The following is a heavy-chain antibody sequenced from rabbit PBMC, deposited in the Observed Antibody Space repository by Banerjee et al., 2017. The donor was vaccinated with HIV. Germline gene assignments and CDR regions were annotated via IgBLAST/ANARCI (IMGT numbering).Heavy chain of an antibody. Sequence: QSLEESGGDLVKPGASLTLTCTASGFSFSSGYDMCWVRQAPGKGLELIACIYTGSGSTYYASWAKGRFTISKTSSTTVTLQMTSLTAADTATYFCARDPSYDEYGDSLYYFDLWGPGTLVTVS. CDR2: IYTGSGST. CDR3: ARDPSYDEYGDSLYYFDL. CDR1: GFSFSSGYD. V-gene: IGHV1S40*01. D-gene: IGHD2-1*01. J-gene: IGHJ4*01.